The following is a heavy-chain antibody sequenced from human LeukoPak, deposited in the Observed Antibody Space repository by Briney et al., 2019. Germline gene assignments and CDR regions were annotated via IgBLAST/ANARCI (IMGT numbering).Heavy chain of an antibody. CDR3: VRDNPRCCGVVPANIDDY. D-gene: IGHD2-15*01. CDR2: ILYDGSKD. Sequence: PGRSLRLSCVISGVTFNSYGMHWVRQAPGKGLEWVASILYDGSKDDYADSMKARFTISRDNARNSLYLQMHSLRAEDTAVYYCVRDNPRCCGVVPANIDDYWGQGTLVTVSS. J-gene: IGHJ4*02. V-gene: IGHV3-30*03. CDR1: GVTFNSYG.